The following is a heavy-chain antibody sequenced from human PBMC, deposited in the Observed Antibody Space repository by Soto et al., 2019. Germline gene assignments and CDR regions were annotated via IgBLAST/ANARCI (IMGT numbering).Heavy chain of an antibody. CDR1: GGTFSSYA. J-gene: IGHJ4*02. CDR3: ARDRARAYYYDSSGYFHFDY. CDR2: IIPIFGTA. D-gene: IGHD3-22*01. Sequence: SVKVSCKAPGGTFSSYAISWVRQAPGQGLEWMGGIIPIFGTANYAQKFQGRVTITADESTSTAYMELSSLRSEDTAVYYCARDRARAYYYDSSGYFHFDYWGQGTLVTVSS. V-gene: IGHV1-69*13.